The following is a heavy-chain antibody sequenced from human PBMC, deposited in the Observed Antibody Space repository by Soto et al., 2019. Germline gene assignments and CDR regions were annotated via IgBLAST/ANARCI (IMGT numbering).Heavy chain of an antibody. CDR2: IKQDGSEK. V-gene: IGHV3-7*05. D-gene: IGHD5-18*01. CDR3: ARERGYSYGYEFWYFDY. J-gene: IGHJ4*02. CDR1: GFTFSSYW. Sequence: GGSLRLSCAASGFTFSSYWMSWVRQAPGKGLEWVANIKQDGSEKYYVDSVKGRFTISRDNAKNSLYLQMNSLRAEDTAVYYCARERGYSYGYEFWYFDYWGQGTLVTVSS.